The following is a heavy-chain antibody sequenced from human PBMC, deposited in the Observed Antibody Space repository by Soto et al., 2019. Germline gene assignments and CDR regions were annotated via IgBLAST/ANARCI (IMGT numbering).Heavy chain of an antibody. CDR3: ARHRHPRGTVGATSPLDP. Sequence: VGSLRLSCAISCFSVSSNYLSWVRQAPGKGLEWVSVHYSGGSTYYADSVQGRFTISRDKSNNTLYLQMRRLRAEDTAVYFCARHRHPRGTVGATSPLDPWGQGTQVTVS. J-gene: IGHJ5*02. CDR2: HYSGGST. D-gene: IGHD1-26*01. V-gene: IGHV3-53*01. CDR1: CFSVSSNY.